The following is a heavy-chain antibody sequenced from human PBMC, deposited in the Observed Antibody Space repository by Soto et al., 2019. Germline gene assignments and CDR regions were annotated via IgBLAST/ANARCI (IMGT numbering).Heavy chain of an antibody. CDR1: EGTFKNYA. J-gene: IGHJ4*02. D-gene: IGHD6-13*01. V-gene: IGHV1-69*06. Sequence: QVHLVQSGPEVKKPGSSVRVSCKASEGTFKNYAISWIRQAPGHGLEWIGGIIPIFGTPNYAQKFHGRVTISEDKTTTTAYMDLPSLISDDTAVYYCARVLEGSSWNAIDFWGPGTLVTVSS. CDR2: IIPIFGTP. CDR3: ARVLEGSSWNAIDF.